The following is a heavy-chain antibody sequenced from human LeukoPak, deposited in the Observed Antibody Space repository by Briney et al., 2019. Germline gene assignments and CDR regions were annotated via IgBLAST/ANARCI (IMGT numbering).Heavy chain of an antibody. CDR2: ISGSGGST. V-gene: IGHV3-23*01. J-gene: IGHJ4*02. Sequence: GGSLRLSCAASGFTFSSYAMSWVRQAPGKGLEWVSGISGSGGSTYYADSVKGRFTISRDNSKNTLYLQMSSLRAEDTAVYYCAKVRQAVVTAGHYFDYWGQGTLVTVSS. CDR1: GFTFSSYA. CDR3: AKVRQAVVTAGHYFDY. D-gene: IGHD2-21*02.